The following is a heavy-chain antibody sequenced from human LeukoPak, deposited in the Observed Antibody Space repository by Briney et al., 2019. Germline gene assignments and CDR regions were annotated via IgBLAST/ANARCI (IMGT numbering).Heavy chain of an antibody. CDR2: TYYRSTWYN. D-gene: IGHD2-2*01. CDR3: ARRLTQYDCFDP. Sequence: SQTLSLTCAISGDIVSSNSVTWNWIRQSPSRGLEWLGGTYYRSTWYNDYAVSVRGRITVNPDTSKNQFSLHLNSVTPEDTAVYYCARRLTQYDCFDPWGQGILVTVSS. V-gene: IGHV6-1*01. J-gene: IGHJ5*02. CDR1: GDIVSSNSVT.